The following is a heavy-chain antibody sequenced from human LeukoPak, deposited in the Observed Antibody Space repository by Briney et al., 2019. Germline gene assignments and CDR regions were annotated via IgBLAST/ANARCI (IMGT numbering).Heavy chain of an antibody. CDR3: ARGPHGDLDY. CDR2: ISGSSSSI. Sequence: GSLRLSCAASGFTFSSFSLHWVRQPPGKGLEWVSSISGSSSSIYYAGSVNGRFTVSRDNAESTVFLHMSSLRVEDTATYYCARGPHGDLDYWGQGTLVAVSS. V-gene: IGHV3-21*01. D-gene: IGHD4-17*01. J-gene: IGHJ4*02. CDR1: GFTFSSFS.